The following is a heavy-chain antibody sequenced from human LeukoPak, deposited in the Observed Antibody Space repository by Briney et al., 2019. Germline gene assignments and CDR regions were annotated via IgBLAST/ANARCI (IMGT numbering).Heavy chain of an antibody. CDR2: IKQDGSEK. Sequence: PGGSLRLSCAASGFTFSSYWMSWVRQAPGKGLEWVANIKQDGSEKYYVDSVKGRFTISRDNAKNSLYLQMNSLKTEDTAVYYCTRRRAYSGYDYWGQGTLVTVSS. CDR3: TRRRAYSGYDY. J-gene: IGHJ4*02. CDR1: GFTFSSYW. D-gene: IGHD5-12*01. V-gene: IGHV3-7*03.